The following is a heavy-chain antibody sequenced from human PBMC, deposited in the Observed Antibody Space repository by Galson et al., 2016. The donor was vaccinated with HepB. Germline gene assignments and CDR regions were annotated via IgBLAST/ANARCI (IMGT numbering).Heavy chain of an antibody. J-gene: IGHJ1*01. CDR3: VKYVWLGRGFVS. Sequence: CAISGDSVSNNIDGWNWVRQSPSRGLEWLGRTYYRSEWRYDYAPSVQSRISINPDTSKNQFSLPLNSVTPEDTAVYYCVKYVWLGRGFVSWGQGTLVTVSS. V-gene: IGHV6-1*01. CDR2: TYYRSEWRY. CDR1: GDSVSNNIDG. D-gene: IGHD6-19*01.